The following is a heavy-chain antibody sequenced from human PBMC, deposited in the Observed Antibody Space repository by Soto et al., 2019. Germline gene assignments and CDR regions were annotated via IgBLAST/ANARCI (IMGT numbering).Heavy chain of an antibody. V-gene: IGHV3-23*01. CDR2: LIGGHYGT. Sequence: GGSLRLSCTASGFTLQNYAMAWVRQAPGKGLEWVSTLIGGHYGTAYSYSVKGRFTVSRDNSKNCLYLQMNSLGVEDTAMYFCAKGKSTGDIDWFDPWGQGSLVTVS. CDR3: AKGKSTGDIDWFDP. CDR1: GFTLQNYA. D-gene: IGHD3-10*01. J-gene: IGHJ5*02.